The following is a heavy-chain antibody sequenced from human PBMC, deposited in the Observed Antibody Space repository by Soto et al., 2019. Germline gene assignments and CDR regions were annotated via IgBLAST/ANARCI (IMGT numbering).Heavy chain of an antibody. CDR3: ARREGYSSSWYIPAIFAY. J-gene: IGHJ4*02. CDR2: IYYSGST. D-gene: IGHD6-13*01. Sequence: QLQLQESGPGLVKPSETLSLTCTVSGGSISSSSYYWGWIRQPPGKGLEWIGSIYYSGSTYCNPSLKSRVTISVDTSKNQFSLKLSSVTAADTAVYYCARREGYSSSWYIPAIFAYWGQGTLVTVSS. CDR1: GGSISSSSYY. V-gene: IGHV4-39*01.